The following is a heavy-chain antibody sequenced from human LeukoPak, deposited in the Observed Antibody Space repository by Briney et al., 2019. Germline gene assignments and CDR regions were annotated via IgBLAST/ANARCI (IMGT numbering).Heavy chain of an antibody. V-gene: IGHV1-2*02. D-gene: IGHD5-12*01. CDR2: INPNSGGT. CDR3: ARDNIGFDF. CDR1: GYTFTSYD. Sequence: ASVKVSCKASGYTFTSYDINWVRQATGQGLEWMGWINPNSGGTNYAQKFQGRATMTRDTSISTAYMELSRLRSDDTAVYYCARDNIGFDFWGQGTLVTVSS. J-gene: IGHJ4*02.